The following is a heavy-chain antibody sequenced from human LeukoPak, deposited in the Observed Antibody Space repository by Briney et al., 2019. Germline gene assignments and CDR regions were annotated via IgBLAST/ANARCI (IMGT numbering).Heavy chain of an antibody. Sequence: PSETLSLTCTVSGVSISSSNSYWGWIRQPPGKGLEWIGSIYYTGNTYYNASLKSRVTISIDTSKNHISLRLTSVNAADTAMYYCARDNVLLWFGGATGYYYIDVWGKGTTVTISS. V-gene: IGHV4-39*02. CDR1: GVSISSSNSY. D-gene: IGHD3-10*01. CDR3: ARDNVLLWFGGATGYYYIDV. J-gene: IGHJ6*03. CDR2: IYYTGNT.